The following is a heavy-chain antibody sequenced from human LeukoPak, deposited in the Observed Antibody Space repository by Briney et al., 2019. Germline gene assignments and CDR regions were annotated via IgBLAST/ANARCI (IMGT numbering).Heavy chain of an antibody. CDR1: GFTFSSYN. V-gene: IGHV3-48*02. J-gene: IGHJ5*02. CDR3: ARDSLAAAGTRWFDP. CDR2: ISRSSSTM. Sequence: GGSLRLSCAASGFTFSSYNMNWVRQAPGKGLEWVSYISRSSSTMYYADSVRGRFTISRDNAKNSLNLQMNSLRDEDTAVYYCARDSLAAAGTRWFDPWGQGTLVTVSS. D-gene: IGHD6-13*01.